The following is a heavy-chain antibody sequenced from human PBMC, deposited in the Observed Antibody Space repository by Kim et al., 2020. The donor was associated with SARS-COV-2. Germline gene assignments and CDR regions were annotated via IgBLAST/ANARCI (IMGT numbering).Heavy chain of an antibody. V-gene: IGHV1-69*13. D-gene: IGHD1-7*01. CDR1: GGSFSSYA. CDR2: IIPIFGTA. J-gene: IGHJ5*02. Sequence: SVKVSCKASGGSFSSYAISWVRQAPGQGLEWMGGIIPIFGTANYAQKFQGRVTITADESTSTAYMELSSLRSEDTAVYYCARGSSITGTTGWFDPWGQGTLVTVSS. CDR3: ARGSSITGTTGWFDP.